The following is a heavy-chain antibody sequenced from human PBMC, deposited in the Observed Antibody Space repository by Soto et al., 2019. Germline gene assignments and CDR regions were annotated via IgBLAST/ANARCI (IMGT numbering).Heavy chain of an antibody. V-gene: IGHV4-59*01. Sequence: SETLSLTCTVSGGSISSYYWSWIRQPPGKGLEWIGYIYYSGNTNYNPSLKSRVTISVDTSKNQFSLKLSSVTAADTAVYYCARDYGDYVYNDWGQGTRVTVAS. J-gene: IGHJ4*02. D-gene: IGHD4-17*01. CDR2: IYYSGNT. CDR3: ARDYGDYVYND. CDR1: GGSISSYY.